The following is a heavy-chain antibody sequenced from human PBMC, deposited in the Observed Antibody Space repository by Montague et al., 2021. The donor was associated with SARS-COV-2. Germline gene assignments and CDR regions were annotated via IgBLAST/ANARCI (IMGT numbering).Heavy chain of an antibody. Sequence: SLRLSCAASGFTFSSYSMNRVRQAPGKGLEWVSYISSSSSTIYYADSVKGRFTISRDNAQNSLYLQMNSLRDEDTAVYYCARDLGLVPAMVYYYYYGMDVWGQGTTVTVSS. CDR3: ARDLGLVPAMVYYYYYGMDV. CDR1: GFTFSSYS. J-gene: IGHJ6*02. V-gene: IGHV3-48*02. D-gene: IGHD5-18*01. CDR2: ISSSSSTI.